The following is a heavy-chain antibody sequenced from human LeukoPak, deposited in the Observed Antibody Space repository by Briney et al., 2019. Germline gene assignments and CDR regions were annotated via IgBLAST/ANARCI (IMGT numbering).Heavy chain of an antibody. D-gene: IGHD2-21*01. CDR1: GFTFSAYA. CDR3: AKPDGNVVAVPMDV. J-gene: IGHJ6*02. Sequence: GGSLRLSCAASGFTFSAYAMNWVRQAPGKGLEWVSSIIGRGTSAYYADSVKGRFTISRDNSKNALFLQMNRLRAADTAVYYCAKPDGNVVAVPMDVWGQGTTVTVSS. V-gene: IGHV3-23*01. CDR2: IIGRGTSA.